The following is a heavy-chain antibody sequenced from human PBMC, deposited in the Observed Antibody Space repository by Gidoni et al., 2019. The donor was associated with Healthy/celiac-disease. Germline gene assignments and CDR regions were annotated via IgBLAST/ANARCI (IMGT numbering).Heavy chain of an antibody. CDR1: GGAISSGGYY. V-gene: IGHV4-31*03. J-gene: IGHJ5*02. CDR3: ARGRESCSSTSCPRWFDP. CDR2: IYSSGST. D-gene: IGHD2-2*01. Sequence: QVQLQEAGPGLVKPAQTLSITCTVPGGAISSGGYYWSWIRPHPGKGLEWIGYIYSSGSTYYHPSLQCRVTISVATSQIQFSLKLRSVPAAAPAVYYCARGRESCSSTSCPRWFDPWGQGTLVTVSS.